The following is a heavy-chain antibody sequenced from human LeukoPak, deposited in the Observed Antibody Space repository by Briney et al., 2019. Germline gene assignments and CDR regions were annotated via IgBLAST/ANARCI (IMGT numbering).Heavy chain of an antibody. CDR3: AREGITIFGVVDY. CDR2: INSDGSST. J-gene: IGHJ4*02. Sequence: QPGGSLRLSCAASGFTFSSYWMHWVRQAPGKGLVWVSRINSDGSSTSYADSVKGRFTISRDNAKNTLYLQMNSLRAEDTAVYYCAREGITIFGVVDYWGQGTLVTVSS. V-gene: IGHV3-74*01. D-gene: IGHD3-3*01. CDR1: GFTFSSYW.